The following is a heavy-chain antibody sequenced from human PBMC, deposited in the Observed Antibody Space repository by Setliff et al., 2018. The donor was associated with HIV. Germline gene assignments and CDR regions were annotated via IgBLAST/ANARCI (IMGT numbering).Heavy chain of an antibody. CDR1: GYTFSSYG. V-gene: IGHV1-18*01. CDR2: ISAYNGNT. CDR3: ARGYYNFWSGYYDSRFPNPIDAFDI. Sequence: ASVKVSCKASGYTFSSYGISWVRQAPGQGVEWMGWISAYNGNTNYAQKLQGRATMTTDTSTSTAYMELRSLRSDDTAVYYCARGYYNFWSGYYDSRFPNPIDAFDIWGQGTMVTVSS. J-gene: IGHJ3*02. D-gene: IGHD3-3*01.